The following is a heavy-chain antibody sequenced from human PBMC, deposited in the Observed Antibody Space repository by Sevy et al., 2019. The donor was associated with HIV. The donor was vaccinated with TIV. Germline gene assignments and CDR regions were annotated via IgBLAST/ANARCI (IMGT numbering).Heavy chain of an antibody. J-gene: IGHJ4*02. CDR3: AKENHAFYYDY. Sequence: GGSLRLSCAASGFSFSTYDMSWVRQAPGKGLEWFSSITDSGRATYYADSVKGRFTISRDNSKNTLSLQMNSLRAEDTAIYYCAKENHAFYYDYWGQGTLVTVSS. D-gene: IGHD3-22*01. V-gene: IGHV3-23*01. CDR1: GFSFSTYD. CDR2: ITDSGRAT.